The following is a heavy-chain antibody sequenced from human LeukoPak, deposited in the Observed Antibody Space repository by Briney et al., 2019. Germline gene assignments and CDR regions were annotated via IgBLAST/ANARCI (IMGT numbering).Heavy chain of an antibody. J-gene: IGHJ4*02. D-gene: IGHD5-18*01. CDR1: GFTFSDYY. CDR2: ISGSGGRT. Sequence: GGSLRLSCAASGFTFSDYYMSWIRQAPGKGLEWVSAISGSGGRTYYADSVKGRFTISRDNSKNTLYLQMNSLRAEDTAVYYCARDGDSYGRYYFDYWGQGTLVTVSS. V-gene: IGHV3-23*01. CDR3: ARDGDSYGRYYFDY.